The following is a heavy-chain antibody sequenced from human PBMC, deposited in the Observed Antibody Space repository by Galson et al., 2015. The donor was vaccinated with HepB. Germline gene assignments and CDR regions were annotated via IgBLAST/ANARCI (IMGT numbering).Heavy chain of an antibody. J-gene: IGHJ4*02. V-gene: IGHV3-20*04. D-gene: IGHD2-2*01. CDR2: INWNGGST. CDR1: GFTFDDYG. CDR3: ARADCSSTSCYFGY. Sequence: SLRLSCAASGFTFDDYGMSWVRQAPGKGLEWVSGINWNGGSTGYADSVKGRFTISRDNAKNSLYLQMNSLRAEDTALYYCARADCSSTSCYFGYWGQGTLVTVSS.